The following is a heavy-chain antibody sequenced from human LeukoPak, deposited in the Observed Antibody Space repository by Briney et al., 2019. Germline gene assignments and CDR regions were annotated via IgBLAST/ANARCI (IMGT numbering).Heavy chain of an antibody. Sequence: SETLSLTCTVSGGSISSSSYYWGWIRQPPGKGLEWIGSIYYSGSTYYNPSLKSRVTISVDTSKNQFSLKLSSVTAADTAVYYCAVLWFGELTVPFYYFDYWGQGTLVIVSS. D-gene: IGHD3-10*01. CDR2: IYYSGST. CDR1: GGSISSSSYY. J-gene: IGHJ4*02. CDR3: AVLWFGELTVPFYYFDY. V-gene: IGHV4-39*01.